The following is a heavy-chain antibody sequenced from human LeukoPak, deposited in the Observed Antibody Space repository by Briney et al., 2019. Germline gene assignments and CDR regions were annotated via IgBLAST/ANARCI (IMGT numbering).Heavy chain of an antibody. V-gene: IGHV3-30*03. D-gene: IGHD3-3*01. CDR3: ARERYYDFWSGYPNWFDP. J-gene: IGHJ5*02. CDR2: ISYDGSNE. Sequence: GGSLRLSCAASGFAFSSYVVHWVRQAPGKGLEWVAVISYDGSNEYYTDSVKGRFSISRDNSKNTMYLQMNSLRVEDTAVYYCARERYYDFWSGYPNWFDPWGQGTLVTVSS. CDR1: GFAFSSYV.